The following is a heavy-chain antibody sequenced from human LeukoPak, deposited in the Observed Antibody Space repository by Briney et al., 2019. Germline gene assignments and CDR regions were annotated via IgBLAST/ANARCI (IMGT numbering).Heavy chain of an antibody. CDR3: VTYYFDSSGPKKNY. D-gene: IGHD3-22*01. CDR2: IDHFGST. J-gene: IGHJ4*02. CDR1: GGSFNSYY. Sequence: PSETLSLTCAVYGGSFNSYYWNWVRQPPGKGLEWIGEIDHFGSTNYNPSLKSRVTISVDTSKKQFSLKLSSVTAADTAVYYCVTYYFDSSGPKKNYWGQGTLVTVSS. V-gene: IGHV4-34*01.